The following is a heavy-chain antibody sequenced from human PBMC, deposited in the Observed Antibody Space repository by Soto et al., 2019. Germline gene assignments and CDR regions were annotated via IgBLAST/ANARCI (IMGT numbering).Heavy chain of an antibody. CDR2: INHLGSI. CDR1: GGSFXGYY. CDR3: ARGGISHWAYFYYMDV. Sequence: SETLSLTCAFYGGSFXGYYWSLIRQSPGKGREWIGEINHLGSINYNPSLKSRVTMSVDTSKNQLSLTLNSVTAADTATYYCARGGISHWAYFYYMDVWDRGTTVTV. J-gene: IGHJ6*03. V-gene: IGHV4-34*01. D-gene: IGHD2-21*01.